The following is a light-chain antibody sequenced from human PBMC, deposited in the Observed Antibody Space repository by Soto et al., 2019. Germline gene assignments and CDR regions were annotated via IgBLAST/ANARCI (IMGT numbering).Light chain of an antibody. V-gene: IGLV2-14*01. CDR3: SSFTTSTTYV. CDR1: SRDIGAYNY. Sequence: QSALTQPASVSGSPGQSITISCTGTSRDIGAYNYVSWYQQHPGKAPKLMIFEVSNRPSGVSDRFSASKSDNTASLTISGLQAEDEADYYCSSFTTSTTYVFGGGTKVTVL. CDR2: EVS. J-gene: IGLJ1*01.